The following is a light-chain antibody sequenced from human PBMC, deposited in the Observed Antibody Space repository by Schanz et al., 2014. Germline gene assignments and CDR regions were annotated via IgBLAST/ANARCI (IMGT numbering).Light chain of an antibody. V-gene: IGLV1-40*01. J-gene: IGLJ3*02. CDR3: ATWDDIMSAWV. CDR1: SSNIGGGYD. CDR2: TNN. Sequence: QSVLTQPPSVSGAPGQRVTISCTGSSSNIGGGYDVHWYQHLPGTAPKLLINTNNNRPSGVPDRFSGSKSGTSASLAISGLRSEDEADYYCATWDDIMSAWVFGGGTKLTVL.